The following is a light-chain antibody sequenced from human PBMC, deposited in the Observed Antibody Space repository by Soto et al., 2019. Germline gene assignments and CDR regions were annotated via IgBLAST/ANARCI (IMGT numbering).Light chain of an antibody. J-gene: IGKJ4*01. Sequence: DIQMTQSPSSLSASVGDRVTITCRASQSVTTYLNWYQQKPGKAPKFLIYSASSLQSGVPSRFRGSGSGTTFTLTFISPHPEDPPTYYRPQRHSCPLTFGGGTKVEIQ. CDR2: SAS. CDR1: QSVTTY. V-gene: IGKV1-39*01. CDR3: PQRHSCPLT.